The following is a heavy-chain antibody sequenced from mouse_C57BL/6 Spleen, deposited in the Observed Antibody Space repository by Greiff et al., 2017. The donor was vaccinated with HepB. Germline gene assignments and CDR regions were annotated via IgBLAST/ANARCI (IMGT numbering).Heavy chain of an antibody. J-gene: IGHJ1*03. Sequence: QVQLQQPGAELVKPGASVKLSCKASGYTFTSYWMHWVKQRPGRGLEWIGRIDPKSGGTKYNEKFKNKATLTVDKPSSQAYMQLSSLTSEYSAVYYCAREYYVSSPGVWGTGTTVTVSS. CDR3: AREYYVSSPGV. CDR2: IDPKSGGT. D-gene: IGHD1-1*01. CDR1: GYTFTSYW. V-gene: IGHV1-72*01.